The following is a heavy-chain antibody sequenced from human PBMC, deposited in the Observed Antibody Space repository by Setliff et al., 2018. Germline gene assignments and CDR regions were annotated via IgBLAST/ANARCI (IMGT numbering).Heavy chain of an antibody. Sequence: HPGGSLRLSCAASGFTFSNYWMSWVRQAPGKGLEWVANIKQDGSEKTYVDSVKGRFTISRDNAKTSLYLQMNSLRAADTAVYYCAREGDYYGSGTYDWGQGTLVTVS. V-gene: IGHV3-7*01. CDR1: GFTFSNYW. J-gene: IGHJ4*01. D-gene: IGHD3-10*01. CDR2: IKQDGSEK. CDR3: AREGDYYGSGTYD.